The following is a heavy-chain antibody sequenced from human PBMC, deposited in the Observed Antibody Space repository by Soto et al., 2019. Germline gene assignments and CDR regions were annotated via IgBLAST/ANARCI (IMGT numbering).Heavy chain of an antibody. J-gene: IGHJ6*02. CDR1: GYTFTSYD. CDR3: ARGLAAAGYYYYGMDV. V-gene: IGHV1-8*01. CDR2: MNPNSGNT. D-gene: IGHD6-13*01. Sequence: ASVKVSCKASGYTFTSYDINWVRQATGQGLEWMGWMNPNSGNTGYAQKFQGRVSMTRNNSISTAYMELSSLRSEDTAVYYCARGLAAAGYYYYGMDVWGQGTTVTVSS.